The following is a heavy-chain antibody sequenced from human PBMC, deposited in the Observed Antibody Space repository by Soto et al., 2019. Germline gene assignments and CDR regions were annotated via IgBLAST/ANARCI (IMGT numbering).Heavy chain of an antibody. V-gene: IGHV3-23*01. J-gene: IGHJ4*02. CDR1: GFTFSSYA. CDR2: ISGSGGST. Sequence: GGSLRLSCAASGFTFSSYAMSWVRQAPGKGLEWVSAISGSGGSTYYADSVKGRFTISRDNSKNTLYLQMNSLRAEDTAVYYCVKDLGIAVAGTGYWGQGTLVTVSS. D-gene: IGHD6-19*01. CDR3: VKDLGIAVAGTGY.